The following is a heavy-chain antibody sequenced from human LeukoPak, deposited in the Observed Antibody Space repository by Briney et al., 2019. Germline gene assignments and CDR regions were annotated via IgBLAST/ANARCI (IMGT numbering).Heavy chain of an antibody. CDR2: ISAYNGNT. D-gene: IGHD3-3*01. Sequence: GASVKVSCKASGYTFTSYGISWVRQAPGQGLEWMGWISAYNGNTNYAQKLQGRVTMTTDTSTSTAYMELRSLRSDDTAVYYCARDHPSLDFWSGYSRNFDYWGQGTLVTVSS. CDR3: ARDHPSLDFWSGYSRNFDY. CDR1: GYTFTSYG. V-gene: IGHV1-18*01. J-gene: IGHJ4*02.